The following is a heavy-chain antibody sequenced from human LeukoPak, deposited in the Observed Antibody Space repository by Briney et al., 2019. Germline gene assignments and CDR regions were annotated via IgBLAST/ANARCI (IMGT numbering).Heavy chain of an antibody. Sequence: GGSLRLSCAASGFTVSSNYMSWVCQAPGKGLEWVSVIYSGGSTYYADSVKGRFTISIDNSKNTLYLQMNSLRAEDTVVYYCAREFMFGRFDPWGQGTLVTVAS. CDR2: IYSGGST. D-gene: IGHD3-10*02. CDR3: AREFMFGRFDP. V-gene: IGHV3-53*01. J-gene: IGHJ5*02. CDR1: GFTVSSNY.